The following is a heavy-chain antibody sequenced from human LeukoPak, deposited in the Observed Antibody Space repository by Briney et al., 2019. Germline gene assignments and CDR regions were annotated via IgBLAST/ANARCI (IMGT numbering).Heavy chain of an antibody. J-gene: IGHJ4*02. CDR3: ARVPGTSNYYGSGSPDY. CDR2: IKKDGDDK. CDR1: RFPFSSYW. D-gene: IGHD3-10*01. V-gene: IGHV3-7*04. Sequence: GGSLRLSCAASRFPFSSYWMSWVRQAPGKGLEWVANIKKDGDDKHYVDSVKGRFTVSRDNAKTSLYLQMNNLRAEDTAVYYCARVPGTSNYYGSGSPDYWGQGTLVTVSS.